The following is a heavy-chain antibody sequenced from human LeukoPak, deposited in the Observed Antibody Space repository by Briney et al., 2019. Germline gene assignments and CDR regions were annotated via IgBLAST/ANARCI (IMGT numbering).Heavy chain of an antibody. CDR1: GGSISSNTYY. CDR2: ISYSGST. D-gene: IGHD1-26*01. CDR3: ARNLLVGATYAFDY. Sequence: SSETLSLTCTVPGGSISSNTYYWGWIRQPPGKGLEWIGSISYSGSTYYNASLKSRLTISVDTSRNQFSLKLSSVTAADTAMYYCARNLLVGATYAFDYWGQGTLVTVSS. J-gene: IGHJ4*02. V-gene: IGHV4-39*07.